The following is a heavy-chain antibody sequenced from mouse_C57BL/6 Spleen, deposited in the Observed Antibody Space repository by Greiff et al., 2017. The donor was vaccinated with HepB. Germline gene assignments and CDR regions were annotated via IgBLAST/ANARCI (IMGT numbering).Heavy chain of an antibody. V-gene: IGHV5-9*01. CDR2: ISGGGGNT. D-gene: IGHD1-1*01. CDR3: ARHLITTVVFDY. CDR1: GFTFSSYT. Sequence: EVKVVESGGGLVKPGGSLKLSCAASGFTFSSYTMSWVRQTPEKRLEWVATISGGGGNTYYPDSVKGRFTISRDNAKNTLYLQMSSLRSEDTALYYCARHLITTVVFDYWGQGTTLTVSS. J-gene: IGHJ2*01.